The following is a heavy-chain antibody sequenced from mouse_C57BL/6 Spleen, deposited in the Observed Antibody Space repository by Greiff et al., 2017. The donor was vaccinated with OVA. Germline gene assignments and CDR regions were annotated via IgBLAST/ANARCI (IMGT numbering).Heavy chain of an antibody. CDR2: INPNNGGT. CDR3: APIYYYGSSYGGPAMDY. D-gene: IGHD1-1*01. Sequence: VQLQQSGPELVKPGASVKMSCKASGYTFTDYNMHWVKQSHGKSLEWIGYINPNNGGTSYNQKFKGKATLTVNKASSTAYMELRSLTSEDSAVYYCAPIYYYGSSYGGPAMDYWGQGTSVTVAS. J-gene: IGHJ4*01. V-gene: IGHV1-22*01. CDR1: GYTFTDYN.